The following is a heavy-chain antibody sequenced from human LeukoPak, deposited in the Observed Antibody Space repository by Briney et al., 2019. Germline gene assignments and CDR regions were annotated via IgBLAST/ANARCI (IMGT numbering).Heavy chain of an antibody. CDR3: ARDKRGYSYPFDY. CDR2: ISSSSSTI. V-gene: IGHV3-48*02. J-gene: IGHJ4*02. D-gene: IGHD5-18*01. Sequence: PGGSLILSCAASGFTFSNAWMNWVRQAPGKGLEWVSYISSSSSTIYYADSVKGRFTISRDNAKNSLYLQMNSLRDEDTAVYYCARDKRGYSYPFDYWGQGTLVTVSS. CDR1: GFTFSNAW.